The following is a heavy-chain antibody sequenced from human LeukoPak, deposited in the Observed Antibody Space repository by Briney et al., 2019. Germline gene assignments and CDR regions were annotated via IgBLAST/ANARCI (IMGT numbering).Heavy chain of an antibody. CDR3: ARQFSGYSGYDLPLGAFYI. CDR2: IYPGDSDT. D-gene: IGHD5-12*01. Sequence: GESLKISCKGSGYSFTSYWIGWVRQMPGKGLEWMGIIYPGDSDTRYSPSFQGQVTISADKSISTAYLQWSSLKASDTAMYYCARQFSGYSGYDLPLGAFYIWGQGTMVTVSS. CDR1: GYSFTSYW. J-gene: IGHJ3*02. V-gene: IGHV5-51*01.